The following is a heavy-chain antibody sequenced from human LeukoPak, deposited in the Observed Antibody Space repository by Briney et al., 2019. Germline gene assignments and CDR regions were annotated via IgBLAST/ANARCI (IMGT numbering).Heavy chain of an antibody. CDR3: ATRLGPPHEYYFDY. D-gene: IGHD4-11*01. V-gene: IGHV1-69*04. J-gene: IGHJ4*02. CDR2: IIPILGIA. Sequence: ASVKVSCKASGGTFSSYAISWVRQAPGQGLEWMGRIIPILGIANYAQKFQGRVTITADKSTSTAYMELSSLRSEDTAVYYCATRLGPPHEYYFDYWGQGTLVTVSS. CDR1: GGTFSSYA.